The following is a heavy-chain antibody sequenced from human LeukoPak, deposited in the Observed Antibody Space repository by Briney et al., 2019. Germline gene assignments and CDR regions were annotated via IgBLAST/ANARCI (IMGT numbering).Heavy chain of an antibody. J-gene: IGHJ4*02. Sequence: GGSLRLSCAASGFTFSSYWMHWVRQAPGKGLVWVSRINSDGSSTSYADSVKGRFTISRDNAKNTLYLQMNSLRAEDTAVYYCARDRGGYYDSSGYPLDYWGQGTLVTVSS. D-gene: IGHD3-22*01. V-gene: IGHV3-74*01. CDR3: ARDRGGYYDSSGYPLDY. CDR1: GFTFSSYW. CDR2: INSDGSST.